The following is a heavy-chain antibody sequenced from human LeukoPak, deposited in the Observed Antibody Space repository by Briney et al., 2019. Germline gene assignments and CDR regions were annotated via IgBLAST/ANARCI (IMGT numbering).Heavy chain of an antibody. CDR2: INSDGSST. V-gene: IGHV3-74*01. CDR3: ASGPTRLG. Sequence: GGSLSLSCVASGFAISSYWWNGARQAPGKGLVWVSRINSDGSSTIYAESVKGRSTISRDNAKKALYRQMTSLRAEDTGVYYCASGPTRLGWGRGTLVTVSS. D-gene: IGHD2-2*01. J-gene: IGHJ4*02. CDR1: GFAISSYW.